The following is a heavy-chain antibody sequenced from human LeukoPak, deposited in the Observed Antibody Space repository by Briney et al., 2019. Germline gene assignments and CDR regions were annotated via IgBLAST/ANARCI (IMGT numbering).Heavy chain of an antibody. Sequence: SETLSLTCTVSGGSISSSSYYWGWIRQPPGKGLEWIGSIYYSGSTYYNPSLKSRVTISVDTSKNQFSLKLSSVTAADTAVYYCARDGGYYDSSGYPDYWGQGTLVTVSS. CDR2: IYYSGST. CDR1: GGSISSSSYY. D-gene: IGHD3-22*01. J-gene: IGHJ4*02. V-gene: IGHV4-39*07. CDR3: ARDGGYYDSSGYPDY.